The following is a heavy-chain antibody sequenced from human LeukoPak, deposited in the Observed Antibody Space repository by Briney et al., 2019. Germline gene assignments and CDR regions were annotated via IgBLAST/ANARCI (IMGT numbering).Heavy chain of an antibody. CDR1: GFSLSTSGMC. Sequence: SGPTLVNPTQTLTLTCTFSGFSLSTSGMCVSWVRQPPGKALEWLALIDWDDDKYCSTSLKTRLTISKDTSKNQVVLTMTNMDPVDTATYYCARSPGYYYYYYMDVWGKGTTVTVSS. J-gene: IGHJ6*03. CDR2: IDWDDDK. CDR3: ARSPGYYYYYYMDV. V-gene: IGHV2-70*20.